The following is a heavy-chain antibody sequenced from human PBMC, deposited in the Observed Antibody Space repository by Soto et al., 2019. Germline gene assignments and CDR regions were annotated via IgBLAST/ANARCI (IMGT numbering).Heavy chain of an antibody. Sequence: LRLSCAASGFTFSSYAMTWVRQAPGKGLEWVSAITENGGDTYYADSVKGRFTISRDNSKNTLYLQMNSLRAEDTAVFYCAKGRNGVDVWGQGTTVTVSS. CDR3: AKGRNGVDV. CDR2: ITENGGDT. V-gene: IGHV3-23*01. J-gene: IGHJ6*02. CDR1: GFTFSSYA.